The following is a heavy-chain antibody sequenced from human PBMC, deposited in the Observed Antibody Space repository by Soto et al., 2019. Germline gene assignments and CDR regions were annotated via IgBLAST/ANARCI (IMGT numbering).Heavy chain of an antibody. CDR3: ARVRETPSLHSSSWGVWYYGMDV. Sequence: GGSLRLSCAASGFTFSSYGMHWVRQAPGKGLEWVAVIWYDGSNKYYADSVKGRFTISRDNSKNTLYLQMNSLRAEDTAVYYCARVRETPSLHSSSWGVWYYGMDVWGQGTTVTVSS. CDR1: GFTFSSYG. CDR2: IWYDGSNK. J-gene: IGHJ6*02. D-gene: IGHD6-13*01. V-gene: IGHV3-33*01.